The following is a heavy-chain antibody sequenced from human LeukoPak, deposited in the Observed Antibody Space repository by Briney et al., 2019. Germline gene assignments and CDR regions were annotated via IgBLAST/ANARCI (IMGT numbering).Heavy chain of an antibody. CDR2: ISAYNGNT. V-gene: IGHV1-18*01. D-gene: IGHD3-10*01. Sequence: ASVKVSCKASGYTFTSYGISWVRQAPEQGLEWMGWISAYNGNTNYAQKLQGRVTMTTDTSTSTAYMELRSLRSDDTAVYYCARVKWFGELPQLSWFDPWGQGTLVTVSS. CDR1: GYTFTSYG. CDR3: ARVKWFGELPQLSWFDP. J-gene: IGHJ5*02.